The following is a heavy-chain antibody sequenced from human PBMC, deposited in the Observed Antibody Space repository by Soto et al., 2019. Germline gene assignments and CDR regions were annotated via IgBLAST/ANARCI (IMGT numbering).Heavy chain of an antibody. J-gene: IGHJ4*02. Sequence: PSETLSLTCTVSGGSISSSSYYWGWIRQPPGKGLEWIGSIYYSGSTYYNPSLKSRVTISVDTSKNQFSLKLSSVTAADTAVYYCARSGGPQIQLWMFDYWGQGTLVTVSS. CDR1: GGSISSSSYY. D-gene: IGHD5-18*01. CDR2: IYYSGST. V-gene: IGHV4-39*01. CDR3: ARSGGPQIQLWMFDY.